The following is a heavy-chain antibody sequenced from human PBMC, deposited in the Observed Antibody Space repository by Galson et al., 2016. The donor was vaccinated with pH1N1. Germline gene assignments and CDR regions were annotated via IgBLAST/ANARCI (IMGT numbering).Heavy chain of an antibody. Sequence: SVKVSCKASRYTLTSYDINWVRQATGQGLEWMGWMNPNNGNADYAPKFQGRVTLTRNASINTAYMELSSLTSEDTAVYYCARGPVYWYSDLWGRGTQVIVSS. CDR2: MNPNNGNA. V-gene: IGHV1-8*01. CDR1: RYTLTSYD. J-gene: IGHJ2*01. CDR3: ARGPVYWYSDL.